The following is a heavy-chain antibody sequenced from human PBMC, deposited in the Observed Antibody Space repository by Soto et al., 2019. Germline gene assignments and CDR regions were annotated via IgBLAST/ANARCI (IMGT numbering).Heavy chain of an antibody. J-gene: IGHJ4*02. V-gene: IGHV3-23*01. D-gene: IGHD2-8*01. Sequence: EEQLLESGGGLVQPGGSLRLSCAASGLTFSRYAMSWVRQAPGKGLEWVSIINPSGDITYYGDAVKGRFTISRDNSKNTLSLQMNSLRAEDTAVYDCAKRLRPSALTNYYFDYRGQGTLVTVSS. CDR1: GLTFSRYA. CDR3: AKRLRPSALTNYYFDY. CDR2: INPSGDIT.